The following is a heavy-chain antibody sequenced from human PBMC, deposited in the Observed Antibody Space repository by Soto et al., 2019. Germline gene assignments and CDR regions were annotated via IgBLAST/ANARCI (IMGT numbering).Heavy chain of an antibody. CDR3: ARRGGSSSGYYYYAMDV. CDR2: IYSNGDT. D-gene: IGHD6-6*01. J-gene: IGHJ6*02. V-gene: IGHV4-31*03. Sequence: SETLSLTCSVSSDSMNSGGYYWSWIRQHPGKGLEWIGYIYSNGDTYYNPPLKSRVTISVDTSKNQFPLNLTSVTAADTAVYYCARRGGSSSGYYYYAMDVWGQGTTVTVSS. CDR1: SDSMNSGGYY.